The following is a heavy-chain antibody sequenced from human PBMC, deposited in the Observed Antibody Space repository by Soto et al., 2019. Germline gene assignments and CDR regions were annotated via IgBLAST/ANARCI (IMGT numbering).Heavy chain of an antibody. Sequence: SSETLSLTCAVYGGSFSGYYWSWIRQPPGKGLEWIGEINHSGSTNYNPSLKSRVTISVDTSKNQFSLKLSSVTAADTAVYYCARKHKYYDFWSGPWGQGPLVTVYS. D-gene: IGHD3-3*01. CDR1: GGSFSGYY. CDR3: ARKHKYYDFWSGP. V-gene: IGHV4-34*01. J-gene: IGHJ4*02. CDR2: INHSGST.